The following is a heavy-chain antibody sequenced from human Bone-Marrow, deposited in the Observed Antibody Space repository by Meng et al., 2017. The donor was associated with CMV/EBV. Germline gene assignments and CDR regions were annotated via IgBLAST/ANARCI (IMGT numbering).Heavy chain of an antibody. V-gene: IGHV4-59*01. Sequence: SETLSLTCTVSGGSISSYYWSWIRQPPGKGLEWIGYIYYSGSTNYNPSLKSRVTISVDTSKNQFSLKLSSVTAADTAVYYCARGGDQPGARHAYWGQGTRVTGYS. CDR1: GGSISSYY. CDR3: ARGGDQPGARHAY. D-gene: IGHD1-26*01. CDR2: IYYSGST. J-gene: IGHJ4*01.